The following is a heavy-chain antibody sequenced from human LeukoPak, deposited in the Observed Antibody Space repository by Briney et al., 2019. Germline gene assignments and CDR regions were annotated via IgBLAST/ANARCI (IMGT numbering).Heavy chain of an antibody. Sequence: GSLRLSCAASGFTFSSYSMNWVRQAPGQGLEWVSCISRSSSYIYYADSVKGRFTISRDNAKNSLYLQMNSLRAEDTAVYYCAREGGDYYDNLDYWGQGTLVTVSS. CDR2: ISRSSSYI. CDR3: AREGGDYYDNLDY. V-gene: IGHV3-21*01. CDR1: GFTFSSYS. J-gene: IGHJ4*02. D-gene: IGHD3-22*01.